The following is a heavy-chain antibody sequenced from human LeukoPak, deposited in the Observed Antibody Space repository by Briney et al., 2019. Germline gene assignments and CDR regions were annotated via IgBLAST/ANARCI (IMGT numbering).Heavy chain of an antibody. D-gene: IGHD6-6*01. CDR1: GFTFSSYW. CDR3: ARGAARYYDY. CDR2: ISSDGKST. J-gene: IGHJ4*02. Sequence: QPGGSLRVSCAASGFTFSSYWMHWVRQAPGKGLVWVSSISSDGKSTTYADSVRGRFTISRDTAKNTLYLQMNTLRAEDTAVYYCARGAARYYDYWGQGTLVTVSS. V-gene: IGHV3-74*01.